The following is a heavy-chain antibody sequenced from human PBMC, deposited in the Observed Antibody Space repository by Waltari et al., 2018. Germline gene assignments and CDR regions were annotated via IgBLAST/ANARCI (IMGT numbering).Heavy chain of an antibody. CDR1: GGSFSGYY. CDR3: ARRGKRGRVVVAATGWGVVDY. J-gene: IGHJ4*02. V-gene: IGHV4-34*01. Sequence: QVQLQQWGAGLLKPSETLSLTCAVYGGSFSGYYWSWIRQPPGKGLEWIGEINHIGSTNYNPSLKSRVTISVDTSKNQFSLKLSSVTAADTAVYYCARRGKRGRVVVAATGWGVVDYWGQGTLVTVSS. D-gene: IGHD2-15*01. CDR2: INHIGST.